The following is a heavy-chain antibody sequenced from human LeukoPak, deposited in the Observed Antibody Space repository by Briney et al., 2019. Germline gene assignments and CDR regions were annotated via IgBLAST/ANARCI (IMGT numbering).Heavy chain of an antibody. CDR1: GFTFRNYW. D-gene: IGHD4/OR15-4a*01. CDR2: TNIDGSTS. Sequence: GGSLRLSCAASGFTFRNYWMHWVRQAPGKGLVWVSRTNIDGSTSTYADSVQGRFSISRDNAKNTLYLQMNSLRAEDTAVYYCARAPMVRANVVDYWGQGTLVAVSS. V-gene: IGHV3-74*01. CDR3: ARAPMVRANVVDY. J-gene: IGHJ4*02.